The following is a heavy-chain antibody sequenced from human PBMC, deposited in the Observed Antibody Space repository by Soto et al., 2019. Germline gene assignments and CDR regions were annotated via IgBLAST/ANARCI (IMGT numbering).Heavy chain of an antibody. CDR3: ATGYWRSTSCFDL. D-gene: IGHD2-2*01. V-gene: IGHV4-31*03. J-gene: IGHJ5*02. CDR1: GGSISSGGYY. Sequence: PSEALSLTCTVSGGSISSGGYYWSWIRQHPGKGLECVGYIYYSGSTCYNPSLKSRVTISVDTSKNQFSLKLSSVTAADTAVYYCATGYWRSTSCFDLWGQGTLVTAS. CDR2: IYYSGST.